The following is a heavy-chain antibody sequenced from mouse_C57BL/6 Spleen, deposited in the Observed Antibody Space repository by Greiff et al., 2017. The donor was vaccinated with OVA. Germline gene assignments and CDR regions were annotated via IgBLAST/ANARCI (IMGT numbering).Heavy chain of an antibody. CDR3: DSPYYGSSYVGYFDV. Sequence: VQLQQSGAELVKPGASVKLSCTASGFNIKDYYMHWVKQRTEQGLEWIGRIDPEDGETKYAPKFQGKATITADTSSNTAYLQLSSLTSEDTAVYYCDSPYYGSSYVGYFDVWGTGTTVTVSS. D-gene: IGHD1-1*01. J-gene: IGHJ1*03. CDR2: IDPEDGET. CDR1: GFNIKDYY. V-gene: IGHV14-2*01.